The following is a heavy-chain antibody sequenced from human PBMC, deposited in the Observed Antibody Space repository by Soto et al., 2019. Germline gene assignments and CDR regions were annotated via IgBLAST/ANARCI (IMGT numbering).Heavy chain of an antibody. CDR3: AKWGNDWGYYYYGMSV. Sequence: WRSISGSRAASALPCVSYSGSWVRPATVKGLEWVSGITDSGGSTYYADSVKGRFTISRDNSKSSLYLQMNSLRVEDTAVYYCAKWGNDWGYYYYGMSVWGQGTTGTGSS. J-gene: IGHJ6*02. CDR2: ITDSGGST. V-gene: IGHV3-23*01. D-gene: IGHD7-27*01. CDR1: ALPCVSYS.